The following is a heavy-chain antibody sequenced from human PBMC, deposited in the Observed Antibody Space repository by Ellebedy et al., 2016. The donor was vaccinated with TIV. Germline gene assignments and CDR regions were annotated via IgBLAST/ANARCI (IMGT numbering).Heavy chain of an antibody. CDR3: ARGGAYDSSDY. J-gene: IGHJ4*02. D-gene: IGHD5-12*01. CDR2: LYIGGST. Sequence: GESLKISXVASGLSVSDNYMSWVRQAPGKGLEWVSVLYIGGSTYYPDSVKGRFTISRDNSNNTLYLQINSLRAEDTAVYYCARGGAYDSSDYWGQGTLVTVSS. V-gene: IGHV3-53*01. CDR1: GLSVSDNY.